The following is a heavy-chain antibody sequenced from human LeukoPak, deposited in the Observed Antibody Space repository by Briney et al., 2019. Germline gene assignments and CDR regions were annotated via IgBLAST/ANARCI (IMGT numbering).Heavy chain of an antibody. CDR2: IKQDGSEK. Sequence: GGSLRLSCAASGVTLSSYAMSWFRQAPGKGLEWVANIKQDGSEKYYVDSVKGRFTISRDNAKNSLYLQMNSLRAEDTAVYYCARDLNYYYGMDVWGQGTTVTVSS. CDR3: ARDLNYYYGMDV. V-gene: IGHV3-7*03. CDR1: GVTLSSYA. J-gene: IGHJ6*02.